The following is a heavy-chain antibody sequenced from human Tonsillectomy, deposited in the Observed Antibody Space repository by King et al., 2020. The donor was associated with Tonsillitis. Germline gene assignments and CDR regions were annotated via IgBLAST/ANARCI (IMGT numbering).Heavy chain of an antibody. CDR1: GYSFTSYW. D-gene: IGHD3-10*01. CDR3: ARVYYGSGSYHYYYMDV. J-gene: IGHJ6*03. CDR2: IYPGDSDT. V-gene: IGHV5-51*01. Sequence: VQLVESGAEVKKPGESLKISCKGSGYSFTSYWIGWVRQMPGKGLEWMGIIYPGDSDTRYSPSFQGQVTNSADKSISTAYLQWSSLKASDTAMYYCARVYYGSGSYHYYYMDVWGKGTTVTVSS.